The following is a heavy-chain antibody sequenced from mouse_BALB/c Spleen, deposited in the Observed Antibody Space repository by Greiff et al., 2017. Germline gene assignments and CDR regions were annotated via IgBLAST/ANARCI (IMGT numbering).Heavy chain of an antibody. J-gene: IGHJ2*01. CDR1: GFTFSDFY. Sequence: EVKLVESGGGLVQPGGSLRLSCATSGFTFSDFYMEWVRQPPGKRLEWIAASRNKANDYTTEYSASVKGRFIVSRDTSQSVLYLQMNALRAEDTANYYWGRGAPYGYGRGGLDYWGQGTTLTVSS. CDR3: GRGAPYGYGRGGLDY. CDR2: SRNKANDYTT. D-gene: IGHD2-2*01. V-gene: IGHV7-1*02.